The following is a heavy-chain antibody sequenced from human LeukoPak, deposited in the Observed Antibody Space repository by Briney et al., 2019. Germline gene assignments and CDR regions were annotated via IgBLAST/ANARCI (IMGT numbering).Heavy chain of an antibody. CDR3: ARSRYYYDSASHYYYYYMDV. Sequence: PSQTLSLTCTVSGGSISSGSYYWSWIRQPPGKGLEWIGYIYYSGSTNYNPSLKSRVTISVDTSKNQFSLKLSSVTAADTAVYYCARSRYYYDSASHYYYYYMDVWGKGTTVTVSS. D-gene: IGHD3-22*01. V-gene: IGHV4-61*01. J-gene: IGHJ6*03. CDR1: GGSISSGSYY. CDR2: IYYSGST.